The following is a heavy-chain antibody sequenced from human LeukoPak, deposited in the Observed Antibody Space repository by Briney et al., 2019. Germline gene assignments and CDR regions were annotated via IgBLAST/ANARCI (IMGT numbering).Heavy chain of an antibody. J-gene: IGHJ4*02. CDR1: GITLSNYG. CDR2: ISDSGGRT. CDR3: AKRGVVIRVILVGFHKEAYYFDS. Sequence: GGSLRLSCAVSGITLSNYGMSWVRQAPGKGLEWVAGISDSGGRTNYADSVKGRFTISRDNPKNTLYLQMNSMRAEDTAVYFCAKRGVVIRVILVGFHKEAYYFDSWGQGALVTVSS. V-gene: IGHV3-23*01. D-gene: IGHD3-22*01.